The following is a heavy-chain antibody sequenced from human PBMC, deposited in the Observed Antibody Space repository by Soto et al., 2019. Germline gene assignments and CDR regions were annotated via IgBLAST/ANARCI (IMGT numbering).Heavy chain of an antibody. D-gene: IGHD5-18*01. J-gene: IGHJ6*02. V-gene: IGHV5-51*01. Sequence: GESLKISCKGSGYSFTSYWIGWVRQMPGKGLEWMGIIYPGDSDTRYSPSIQGQVTISANKSISTAYLQWSSLKASDTALYYCARPDGYPTPKYGMDVWGQGTTVTVSS. CDR2: IYPGDSDT. CDR3: ARPDGYPTPKYGMDV. CDR1: GYSFTSYW.